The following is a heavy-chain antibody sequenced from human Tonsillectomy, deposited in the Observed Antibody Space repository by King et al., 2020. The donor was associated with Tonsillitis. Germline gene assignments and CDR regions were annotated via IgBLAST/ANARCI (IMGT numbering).Heavy chain of an antibody. D-gene: IGHD1-26*01. Sequence: QLQESGPGLVKPSETLSLMCTVSGGSITSSTSYWGWIRQPPGKGLEWIGSIYYSGSTDYNPSLESRVTISVDTSKNQLSLRLSSVTAADTAIYYCARHLGFGGTYSEDYYYYYAMDVWGQGTTVTVSS. CDR2: IYYSGST. J-gene: IGHJ6*02. CDR3: ARHLGFGGTYSEDYYYYYAMDV. CDR1: GGSITSSTSY. V-gene: IGHV4-39*01.